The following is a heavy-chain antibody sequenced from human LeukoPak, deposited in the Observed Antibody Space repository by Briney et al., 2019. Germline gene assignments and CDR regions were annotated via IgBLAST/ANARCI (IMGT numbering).Heavy chain of an antibody. J-gene: IGHJ4*02. V-gene: IGHV3-23*01. CDR2: IGGGGTE. CDR1: RFTITTYA. D-gene: IGHD1-1*01. CDR3: ARAQRALDY. Sequence: GGSLRLSCAASRFTITTYAVNWVRQAPGKGLEWVSGIGGGGTEYYADSVKGRFIISSDSSQNLVHLQMNSLTVEDMAVYCARAQRALDYWGQGTLVTVSS.